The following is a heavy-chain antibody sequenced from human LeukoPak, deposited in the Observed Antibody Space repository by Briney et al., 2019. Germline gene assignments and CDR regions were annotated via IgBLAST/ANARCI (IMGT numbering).Heavy chain of an antibody. V-gene: IGHV3-64D*06. CDR3: APGKFDY. CDR2: ISHDGDTT. J-gene: IGHJ4*02. CDR1: GFTFSSYA. Sequence: GGSLRLSCSASGFTFSSYAMHWVRQAPGKGLEYVSAISHDGDTTYYADSVKGRFTISRDNSENTLYLQMSSLRAEDTAVYYCAPGKFDYWGQGTLVTVSS.